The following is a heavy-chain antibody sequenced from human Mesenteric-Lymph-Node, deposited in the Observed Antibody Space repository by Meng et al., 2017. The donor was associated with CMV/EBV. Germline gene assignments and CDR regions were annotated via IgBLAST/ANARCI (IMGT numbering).Heavy chain of an antibody. Sequence: GESLKISCVASGFTFSDYAMSWVRQAPGKGLEWVSSIRGSGGKTFYADSVRGHFTISRDNSKNTLYLHMNSLRAEDTAIYYCAKNGGSGSYYWDYLDYWGQGTLVTVSS. J-gene: IGHJ4*02. D-gene: IGHD3-10*01. CDR1: GFTFSDYA. CDR3: AKNGGSGSYYWDYLDY. V-gene: IGHV3-23*01. CDR2: IRGSGGKT.